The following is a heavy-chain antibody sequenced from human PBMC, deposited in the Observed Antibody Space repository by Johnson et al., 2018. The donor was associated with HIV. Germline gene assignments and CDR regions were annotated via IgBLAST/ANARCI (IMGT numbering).Heavy chain of an antibody. CDR1: GFTFSSYW. J-gene: IGHJ3*01. CDR2: IKQDGSEK. Sequence: VQLVESGGGVVQPGRSLRLSCAASGFTFSSYWMSWVRQTPGKGLEWVANIKQDGSEKYYVDSVKGRFTISRDNAKNSLYLQMNSLRAEDTAVYYCATARRSIDVWGQGTMATVSS. CDR3: ATARRSIDV. D-gene: IGHD5/OR15-5a*01. V-gene: IGHV3-7*05.